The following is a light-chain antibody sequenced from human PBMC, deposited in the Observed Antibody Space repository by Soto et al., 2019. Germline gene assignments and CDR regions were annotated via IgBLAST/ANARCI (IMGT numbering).Light chain of an antibody. V-gene: IGKV3-20*01. J-gene: IGKJ4*01. CDR1: QSVSSSY. CDR2: DAS. CDR3: QQYGSSPLT. Sequence: EIVLTQSPGTLSLSPGERATLSCRASQSVSSSYLAWYQQKPGQAPRLLIYDASSRATGIAGRFSGSGSGTDFTLIISRLEPEDFAVYYCQQYGSSPLTFGGGTRWIS.